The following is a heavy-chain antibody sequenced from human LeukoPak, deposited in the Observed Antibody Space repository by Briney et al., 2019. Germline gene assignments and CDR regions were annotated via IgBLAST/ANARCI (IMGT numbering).Heavy chain of an antibody. V-gene: IGHV1-18*01. CDR3: ARVCSGGSCYPGGFDY. Sequence: ASVKVSCKSSGYTLTSYGIIWVRQAPGQGLEWMGWISAYNGNTNYAQKLQGRVTMTTDTSTSTAYMELRSLRSDDTAVYYCARVCSGGSCYPGGFDYWGQGTLVTVSS. CDR1: GYTLTSYG. CDR2: ISAYNGNT. J-gene: IGHJ4*02. D-gene: IGHD2-15*01.